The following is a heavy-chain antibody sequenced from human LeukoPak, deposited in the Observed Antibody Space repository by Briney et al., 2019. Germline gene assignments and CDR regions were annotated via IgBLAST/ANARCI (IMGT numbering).Heavy chain of an antibody. CDR3: AREVDVDSQTYYFDY. D-gene: IGHD3/OR15-3a*01. Sequence: ASVKVSCRASGYTFTSYYMHWVRQAPGQGLEWMGIINPSGGSTSYAQKFQGRVTMTRDTSTSTVYMELSSLRSEDTAVYYCAREVDVDSQTYYFDYWGQGTLVTVSS. J-gene: IGHJ4*02. CDR1: GYTFTSYY. CDR2: INPSGGST. V-gene: IGHV1-46*01.